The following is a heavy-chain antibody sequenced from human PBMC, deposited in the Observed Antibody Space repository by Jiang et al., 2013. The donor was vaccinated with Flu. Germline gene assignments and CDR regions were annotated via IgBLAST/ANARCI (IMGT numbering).Heavy chain of an antibody. CDR1: GFTFSSYA. CDR3: AKGHYYDSSGYLD. J-gene: IGHJ4*02. D-gene: IGHD3-22*01. Sequence: ASGFTFSSYAMSWVRQAPGKGLEWVSAISGSGGSTYYADSVKGRFTISRDNSKNTLYLQMNSLRAEDTAVYYCAKGHYYDSSGYLDWGQGTLVTVSS. CDR2: ISGSGGST. V-gene: IGHV3-23*01.